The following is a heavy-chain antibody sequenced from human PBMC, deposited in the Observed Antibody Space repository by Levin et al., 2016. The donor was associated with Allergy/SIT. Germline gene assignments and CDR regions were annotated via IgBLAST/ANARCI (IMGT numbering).Heavy chain of an antibody. J-gene: IGHJ6*02. D-gene: IGHD4-17*01. CDR2: ISGSGGST. Sequence: WIRQPPGKGLEWVSAISGSGGSTYYADSVKGRFTISRDNSKNTLYLQMNSLRAEDTAVYYCAKDDYGDYYYYYGMDVWGQGTTVTVSS. V-gene: IGHV3-23*01. CDR3: AKDDYGDYYYYYGMDV.